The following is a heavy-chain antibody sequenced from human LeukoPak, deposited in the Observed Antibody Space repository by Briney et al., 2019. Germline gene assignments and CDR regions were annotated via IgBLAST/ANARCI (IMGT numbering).Heavy chain of an antibody. D-gene: IGHD1-14*01. J-gene: IGHJ4*02. CDR2: IYHSGST. CDR3: ASGTRTHYYFDY. V-gene: IGHV4-30-2*01. CDR1: GGSISSGGYY. Sequence: SETLSLTCTVSGGSISSGGYYWSWIRQPPGKGLEWIGYIYHSGSTYYNPSLKSRVTISVDRSKNQFSLKLSSVTAADTAVYYCASGTRTHYYFDYWGQGTLVTVSS.